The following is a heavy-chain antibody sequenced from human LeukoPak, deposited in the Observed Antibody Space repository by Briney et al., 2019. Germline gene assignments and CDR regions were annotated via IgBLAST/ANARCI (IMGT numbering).Heavy chain of an antibody. CDR2: INPNSGGT. D-gene: IGHD6-19*01. J-gene: IGHJ6*03. Sequence: ASVKVSCKASGYTFTGYYMHWVRQAPGQGLEWMGWINPNSGGTNYAQKFQGRVTMTRDTSISTAYMELSRLRSDDTAVYYCARLDSSGWYVQDYYYMDVWGKGTTVTVSS. V-gene: IGHV1-2*02. CDR3: ARLDSSGWYVQDYYYMDV. CDR1: GYTFTGYY.